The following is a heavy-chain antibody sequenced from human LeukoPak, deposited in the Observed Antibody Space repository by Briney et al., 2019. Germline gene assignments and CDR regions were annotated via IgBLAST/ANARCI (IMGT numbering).Heavy chain of an antibody. D-gene: IGHD3-9*01. Sequence: GGSLRLSCATSRFTFDEYAMHWVRQAPGKGLEWVSLITGDGGATDYADSVKGRFTISRDNAKNSLYLQMNSLRAEDTAVYYCARDLNYDILTGYYSPNYFDYWGQGTLVTVSS. V-gene: IGHV3-43*02. CDR2: ITGDGGAT. CDR3: ARDLNYDILTGYYSPNYFDY. CDR1: RFTFDEYA. J-gene: IGHJ4*02.